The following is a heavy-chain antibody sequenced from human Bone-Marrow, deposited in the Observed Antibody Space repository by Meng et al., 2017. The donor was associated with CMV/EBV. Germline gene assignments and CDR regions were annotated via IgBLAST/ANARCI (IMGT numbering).Heavy chain of an antibody. CDR2: INPNSGGT. Sequence: ASVKVSCKASGYTFTGYYMHWVRQAPGQGLEWMGWINPNSGGTNYAQKFQGRVTMTRDTSISTAYMELSRLRSDGTAVYYCARVIAAAEFYGMDVWGQGTSATVSS. D-gene: IGHD6-13*01. J-gene: IGHJ6*02. V-gene: IGHV1-2*02. CDR3: ARVIAAAEFYGMDV. CDR1: GYTFTGYY.